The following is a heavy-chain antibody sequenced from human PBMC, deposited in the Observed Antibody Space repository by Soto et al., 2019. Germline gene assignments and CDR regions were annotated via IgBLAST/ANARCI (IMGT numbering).Heavy chain of an antibody. D-gene: IGHD6-19*01. CDR2: IYYSGST. Sequence: PSETLSLTCAVYGGFVSSGNYYWSWIRQPPGKGLEWIGYIYYSGSTNYNPSLKSRVTISVDTSKNQFSLKLSSVTAADTAVYYCARQDSSGWYFFDYWGQGTLVTVSS. CDR3: ARQDSSGWYFFDY. CDR1: GGFVSSGNYY. J-gene: IGHJ4*02. V-gene: IGHV4-61*01.